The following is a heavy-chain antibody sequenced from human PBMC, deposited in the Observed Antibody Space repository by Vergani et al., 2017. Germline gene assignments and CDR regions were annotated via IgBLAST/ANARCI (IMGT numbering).Heavy chain of an antibody. J-gene: IGHJ6*03. D-gene: IGHD6-19*01. V-gene: IGHV1-69*12. Sequence: QVQLVQSGAEVKKPGSSVKVSCKASGGTFSSYAISWVRQAPGQGLEWMGGIIPIFGTANYAKKFQGRVTITAEESTSTAYMELSSLRSEDTAVYYCARGDSSGWPSGVYYYMDVWGKGTTVTVSS. CDR2: IIPIFGTA. CDR1: GGTFSSYA. CDR3: ARGDSSGWPSGVYYYMDV.